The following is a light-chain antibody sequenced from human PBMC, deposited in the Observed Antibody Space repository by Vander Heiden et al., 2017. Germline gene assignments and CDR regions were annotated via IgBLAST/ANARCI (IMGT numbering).Light chain of an antibody. CDR3: HQIYDTPTLT. CDR1: QSSGNY. V-gene: IGKV1-39*01. Sequence: DIHMTQSPSSMSASVADRVTITCWGSQSSGNYLNLYQQKPGKASKLLIYAASTLQSGVPSRFSGSGYWTDFTLTISSLQPEDFVSYYCHQIYDTPTLTFGGGTRVEIK. J-gene: IGKJ4*01. CDR2: AAS.